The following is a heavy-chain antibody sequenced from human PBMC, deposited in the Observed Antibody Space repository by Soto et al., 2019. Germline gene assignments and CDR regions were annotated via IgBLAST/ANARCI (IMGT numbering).Heavy chain of an antibody. CDR3: ARAAGDIDGMDV. J-gene: IGHJ6*02. CDR1: GGSISSYD. D-gene: IGHD3-16*01. Sequence: SETLSLSCTVSGGSISSYDLSWIRQPPGKGLEWIGYIYYSGSTNYNPSLKSRVTISVDTSKNQFSLKLSSVTAADSAVYSCARAAGDIDGMDVWGQGTTVTVSS. V-gene: IGHV4-59*13. CDR2: IYYSGST.